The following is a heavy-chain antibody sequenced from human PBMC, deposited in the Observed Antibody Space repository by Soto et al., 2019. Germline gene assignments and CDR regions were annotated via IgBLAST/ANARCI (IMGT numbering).Heavy chain of an antibody. V-gene: IGHV1-46*01. CDR3: ARDLTAAAY. J-gene: IGHJ4*02. CDR2: INPLPTSGST. D-gene: IGHD6-13*01. CDR1: GYIFTNYY. Sequence: QVQLVQSGAEVKKPGASVKVSCKASGYIFTNYYIHWVRQAPGQGLEWMAIINPLPTSGSTNYAXXXXXXXXXXXXXXXXXXXXXXXXXXSEDTAIYYCARDLTAAAYWGQGTLVTVSS.